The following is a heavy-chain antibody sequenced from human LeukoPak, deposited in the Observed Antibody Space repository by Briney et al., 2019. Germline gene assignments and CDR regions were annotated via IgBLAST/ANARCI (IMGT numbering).Heavy chain of an antibody. V-gene: IGHV3-23*01. D-gene: IGHD1-1*01. CDR3: AKDRSGPTGSFGY. CDR2: ISGSGGST. Sequence: PGGSLRLSRAASGFTFSTYAMSWVRQAPGTGLEWVSAISGSGGSTYYADSVKGRFTISRDNSKNTLYLQINSLRAEDTAVYYCAKDRSGPTGSFGYWGQGTLVTVSS. J-gene: IGHJ4*02. CDR1: GFTFSTYA.